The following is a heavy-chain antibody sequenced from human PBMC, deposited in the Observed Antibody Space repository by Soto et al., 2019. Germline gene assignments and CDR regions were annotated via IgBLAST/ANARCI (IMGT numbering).Heavy chain of an antibody. Sequence: ASVKVSCKASGYTFTSYDINWVRQATGQGLEWMGWMNPNSGNTNYAQKLQGRVTMTTDTSTSTAYMELRSLRSDDTAVYYCARDANYYDSSGDDAFDIWGQGTMVTVSS. CDR2: MNPNSGNT. CDR1: GYTFTSYD. V-gene: IGHV1-18*01. J-gene: IGHJ3*02. D-gene: IGHD3-22*01. CDR3: ARDANYYDSSGDDAFDI.